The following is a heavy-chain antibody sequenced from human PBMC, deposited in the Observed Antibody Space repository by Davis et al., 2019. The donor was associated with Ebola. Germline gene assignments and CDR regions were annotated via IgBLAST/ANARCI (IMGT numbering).Heavy chain of an antibody. V-gene: IGHV4-39*01. D-gene: IGHD3-9*01. CDR2: IYYNGDT. CDR1: GGSISSSSYY. Sequence: SETLSLTCTVSGGSISSSSYYWGWIRQPPGKGLEWIGIIYYNGDTYYNPSLASRVTISADTSKNQFTLKLSSVTAADTAVYYCARSYFDGHWGQGTLVTVSA. J-gene: IGHJ4*02. CDR3: ARSYFDGH.